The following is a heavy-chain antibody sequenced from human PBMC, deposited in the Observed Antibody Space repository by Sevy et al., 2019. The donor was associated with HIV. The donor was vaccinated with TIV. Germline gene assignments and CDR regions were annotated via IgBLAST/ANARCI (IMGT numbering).Heavy chain of an antibody. J-gene: IGHJ4*02. CDR2: ISYDGSNK. V-gene: IGHV3-30-3*01. CDR1: GFTFSSYA. Sequence: GGSLRLSCAASGFTFSSYAMHWVRQAPGKGLEWVAVISYDGSNKYYAHSVKGRFTISRDNSKNTLYLQMNSLRAEDMAVNYWARDQEWRVRGSIVYYFDYWGQGTLVTVSS. CDR3: ARDQEWRVRGSIVYYFDY. D-gene: IGHD3-10*01.